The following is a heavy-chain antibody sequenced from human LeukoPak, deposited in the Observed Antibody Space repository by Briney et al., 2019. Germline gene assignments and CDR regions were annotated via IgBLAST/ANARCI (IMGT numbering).Heavy chain of an antibody. J-gene: IGHJ4*02. Sequence: ASVKVSCKASGYTFTSHDINWVRQATGQGLEWMGWMSPNSGDTGYAQKFQGRVTMTSDSSISTAYLELSSLRSEDTAIYYCVRTPPNWGFDYWGQGTLVTVSS. CDR2: MSPNSGDT. CDR3: VRTPPNWGFDY. CDR1: GYTFTSHD. D-gene: IGHD7-27*01. V-gene: IGHV1-8*01.